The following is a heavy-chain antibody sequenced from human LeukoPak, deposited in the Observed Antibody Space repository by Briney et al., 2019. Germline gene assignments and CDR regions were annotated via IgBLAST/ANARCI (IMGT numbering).Heavy chain of an antibody. D-gene: IGHD3-10*01. J-gene: IGHJ4*02. V-gene: IGHV4-31*03. CDR2: IYYNGNT. CDR3: ARSGDLGGGFDY. Sequence: SETLSLTCTVSGNSISRAGYYWNWIRQHPGKGLEWIGYIYYNGNTFYNPSLESRMTMSLDTSNRQFSLKLSSVTAANTAVYYWARSGDLGGGFDYWGQGTLVTVSS. CDR1: GNSISRAGYY.